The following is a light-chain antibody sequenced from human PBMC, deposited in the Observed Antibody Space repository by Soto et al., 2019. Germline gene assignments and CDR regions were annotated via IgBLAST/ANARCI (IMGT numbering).Light chain of an antibody. CDR3: QHYNSYSEA. J-gene: IGKJ1*01. V-gene: IGKV1-5*03. CDR2: KAS. CDR1: QTISSC. Sequence: DIQMTQSPSTLSGSVGDRVTITCRASQTISSCLAWYQQKPRKAPKLLIYKASTLKSGVPSRFSGSGSGTEFTLTISSLQPDDFPTYYCQHYNSYSEAFGQGTKVEL.